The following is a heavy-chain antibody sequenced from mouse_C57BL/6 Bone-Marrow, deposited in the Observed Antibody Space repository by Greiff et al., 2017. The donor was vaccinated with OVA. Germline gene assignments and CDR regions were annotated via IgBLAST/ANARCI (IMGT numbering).Heavy chain of an antibody. Sequence: EVKLMESGEGLVKPGGSLKLSCAASGFTFSSYAMSWVRPTPEKRLEWVAYISSGGDYIYYADTVKGRFTISRDNARNTLYLHMSSLKSEDTAMYYCTRLSSYYFDYWGQGTTLTVSS. D-gene: IGHD1-1*01. CDR2: ISSGGDYI. CDR3: TRLSSYYFDY. J-gene: IGHJ2*01. CDR1: GFTFSSYA. V-gene: IGHV5-9-1*02.